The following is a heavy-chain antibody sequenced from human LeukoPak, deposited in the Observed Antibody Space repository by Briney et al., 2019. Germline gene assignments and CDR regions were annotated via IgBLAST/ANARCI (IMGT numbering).Heavy chain of an antibody. V-gene: IGHV3-21*01. D-gene: IGHD5-12*01. J-gene: IGHJ4*02. CDR3: ARAGLYRGSGLDY. CDR1: GFIFSSYN. CDR2: ISNGGGYI. Sequence: GGSLRLSCAASGFIFSSYNMNWVRQAPGKGLEWVSSISNGGGYIYYEDSVKGRFTISRDNAKNSLYLQMNSLRAEDTAVYYCARAGLYRGSGLDYWGQGTLVTVSS.